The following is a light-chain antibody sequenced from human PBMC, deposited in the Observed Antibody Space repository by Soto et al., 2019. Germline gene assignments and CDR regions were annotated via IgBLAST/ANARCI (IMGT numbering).Light chain of an antibody. CDR3: QQRNIWPPVT. V-gene: IGKV3-11*01. Sequence: EIVITQSPATLSVSSGERVTLSCRAGQGVTTNFAWYQQKPGQAPRLLIYGAFNRATGIPARFSGSGSGTDFTLTISSLEPEDSAIYYCQQRNIWPPVTFGQGTRLEIK. J-gene: IGKJ5*01. CDR1: QGVTTN. CDR2: GAF.